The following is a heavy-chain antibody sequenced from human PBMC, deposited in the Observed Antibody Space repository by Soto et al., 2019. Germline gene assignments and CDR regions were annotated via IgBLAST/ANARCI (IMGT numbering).Heavy chain of an antibody. CDR3: ATACRDGYNCLDY. CDR2: IIPILGGT. J-gene: IGHJ4*02. Sequence: ASVKVSCKASGGTFSSYTISWVRQAPGQGLEWMGRIIPILGGTNYAQKFQGWVTMTRDTSISTAYMELSRLTSDDTAVYYCATACRDGYNCLDYWGQGTLVTV. D-gene: IGHD5-12*01. CDR1: GGTFSSYT. V-gene: IGHV1-2*04.